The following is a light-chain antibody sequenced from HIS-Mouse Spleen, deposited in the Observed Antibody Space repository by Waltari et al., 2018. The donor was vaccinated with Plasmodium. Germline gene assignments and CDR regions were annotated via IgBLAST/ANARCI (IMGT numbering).Light chain of an antibody. J-gene: IGLJ3*02. V-gene: IGLV1-47*01. CDR2: RNN. CDR1: SSNIGSNY. Sequence: QSVLTQPPSASGTPGQRVTIFCSGSSSNIGSNYVYWYQQLPGTAPKRLIYRNNQRPSGVPDRFSGSKSGTAASLAISGLRSEDEADYYCAAWDDSLSGWVFGGGTKLTVL. CDR3: AAWDDSLSGWV.